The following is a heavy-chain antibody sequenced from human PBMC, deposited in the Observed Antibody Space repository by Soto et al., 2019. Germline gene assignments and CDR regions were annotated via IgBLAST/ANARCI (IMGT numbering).Heavy chain of an antibody. CDR2: ISSSGSTI. D-gene: IGHD3-10*01. CDR1: GFTFSSYE. Sequence: EVQLVESGGGLVQPGGSLRLSCAASGFTFSSYEMNWVRQAPGKGMEWVSYISSSGSTIYYADSVKGRFTISRDNAMNSLYLQMNSLRAEDTAVYYCARKTYYGSGSYFDYWGQGTLVTVSS. J-gene: IGHJ4*02. V-gene: IGHV3-48*03. CDR3: ARKTYYGSGSYFDY.